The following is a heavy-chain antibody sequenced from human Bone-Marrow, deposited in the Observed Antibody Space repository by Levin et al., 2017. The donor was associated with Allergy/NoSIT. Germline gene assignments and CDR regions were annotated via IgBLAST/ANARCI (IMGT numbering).Heavy chain of an antibody. Sequence: PSETLSLTCTVSGGSISSSSYYWGWIRQPPGKGLEWIGSIYYSGSTYYNPSLKSRVTISVDTSKNQFSLKLSSVTAADTAVYYCARVGIAVAWGQGTLVTVSS. CDR1: GGSISSSSYY. J-gene: IGHJ5*02. CDR3: ARVGIAVA. CDR2: IYYSGST. D-gene: IGHD6-19*01. V-gene: IGHV4-39*07.